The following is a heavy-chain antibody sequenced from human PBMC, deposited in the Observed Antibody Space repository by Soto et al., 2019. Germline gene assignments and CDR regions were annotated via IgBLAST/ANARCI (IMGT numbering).Heavy chain of an antibody. V-gene: IGHV3-23*01. D-gene: IGHD3-10*01. CDR3: AKELIGDSIYYCYGMDV. CDR2: ISGSGGST. J-gene: IGHJ6*02. CDR1: GFTFSSYA. Sequence: SLRLSCAASGFTFSSYAMSWVRQAPGKGLEWVSAISGSGGSTYYADSVKGRFTISRDNSKNTLYLQMNSLRAEDTAVYYCAKELIGDSIYYCYGMDVWGQGTTVTVSS.